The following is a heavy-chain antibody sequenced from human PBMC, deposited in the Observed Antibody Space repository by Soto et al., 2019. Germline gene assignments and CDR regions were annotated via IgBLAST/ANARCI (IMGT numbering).Heavy chain of an antibody. CDR3: ARENRATVTTLGVGPPARKFGDYYYYGMDV. V-gene: IGHV3-21*01. J-gene: IGHJ6*02. D-gene: IGHD4-17*01. CDR2: ISSSSSYI. Sequence: GGSLRLSCAASGFTFSSYSMNWVRQAPGKGLEWVSSISSSSSYIYYADSVKGRFTISRDNARNSLYLQMNSLRAEDTAVYYCARENRATVTTLGVGPPARKFGDYYYYGMDVWGQGTTVTVSS. CDR1: GFTFSSYS.